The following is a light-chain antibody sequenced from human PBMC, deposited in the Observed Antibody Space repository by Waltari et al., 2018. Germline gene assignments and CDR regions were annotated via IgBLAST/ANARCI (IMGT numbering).Light chain of an antibody. CDR2: DVN. Sequence: QSALTQPASVSGSLGQSITIPCPGSSSDSGSYDHVSWYQQPPGKAPKVIIFDVNYRPSGVSNRFSGSKSGITASLTISGLQAEDEADYFCKSFTTRATYVFGSGTRVTV. CDR3: KSFTTRATYV. CDR1: SSDSGSYDH. V-gene: IGLV2-14*03. J-gene: IGLJ1*01.